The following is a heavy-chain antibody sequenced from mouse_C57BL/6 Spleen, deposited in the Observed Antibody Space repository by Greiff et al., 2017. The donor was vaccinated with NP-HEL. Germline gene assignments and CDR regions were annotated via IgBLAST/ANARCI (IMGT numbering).Heavy chain of an antibody. D-gene: IGHD1-1*01. J-gene: IGHJ4*01. CDR2: ISSGGDYI. Sequence: DVQLVESGEGLVKPGGSLKLSCAASGFTFSSYAMSWVRQTPEKRLEWVAYISSGGDYIYYADTVKGRFTISRDNARNTLYLQMSSLKSEDTAMYYCKRETTVRYAMDYWGQGTSVTVAS. CDR3: KRETTVRYAMDY. V-gene: IGHV5-9-1*02. CDR1: GFTFSSYA.